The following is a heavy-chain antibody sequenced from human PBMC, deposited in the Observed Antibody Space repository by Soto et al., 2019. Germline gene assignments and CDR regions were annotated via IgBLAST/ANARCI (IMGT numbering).Heavy chain of an antibody. CDR2: IIPIFGTA. CDR1: GGTFSSYA. J-gene: IGHJ4*02. Sequence: SVKVACKASGGTFSSYAISRVRQAPGQGLEWMGGIIPIFGTANYAQKFQGRVTITADESTSTAYMELSSLRSEDTAVYYCARAVAVAADSDYWGQGTLVTVSS. CDR3: ARAVAVAADSDY. V-gene: IGHV1-69*13. D-gene: IGHD6-19*01.